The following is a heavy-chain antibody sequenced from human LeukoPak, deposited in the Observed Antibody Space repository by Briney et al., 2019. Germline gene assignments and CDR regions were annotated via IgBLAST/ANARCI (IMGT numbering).Heavy chain of an antibody. J-gene: IGHJ4*02. V-gene: IGHV4-31*03. Sequence: SETLSLTCTVSGGSISSGGYYWSWIRQHPGKGLEWIGYIYYSGSTYYNPSLKSRVTISVDTSKNQFSLKLSSVTAADTAVYYCARAANYFLYYFDYWGQGTLVTVSS. CDR1: GGSISSGGYY. D-gene: IGHD2/OR15-2a*01. CDR3: ARAANYFLYYFDY. CDR2: IYYSGST.